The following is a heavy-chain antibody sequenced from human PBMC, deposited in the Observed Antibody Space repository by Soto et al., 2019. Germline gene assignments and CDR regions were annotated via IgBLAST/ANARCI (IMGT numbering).Heavy chain of an antibody. CDR1: GGSISSYY. CDR3: ASGFIFGVVHY. J-gene: IGHJ4*02. CDR2: IYYSGST. Sequence: SETLSLTCTVSGGSISSYYWSWIRQPPGKGLEWIGYIYYSGSTNYDPSLKSRVTISVDTSRNQFSLKLSSVTAADTAVYYCASGFIFGVVHYWGQGTLVTVSS. V-gene: IGHV4-59*01. D-gene: IGHD3-3*02.